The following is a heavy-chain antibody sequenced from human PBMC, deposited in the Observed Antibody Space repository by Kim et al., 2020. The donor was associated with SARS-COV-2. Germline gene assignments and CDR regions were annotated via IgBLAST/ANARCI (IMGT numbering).Heavy chain of an antibody. CDR3: ARAGVVVPAAIGLDY. Sequence: QKFQGRVTRTRDTSTSTVYMELSSLRSEDTAVYYCARAGVVVPAAIGLDYWGQGTLVTVSS. J-gene: IGHJ4*02. V-gene: IGHV1-46*01. D-gene: IGHD2-2*01.